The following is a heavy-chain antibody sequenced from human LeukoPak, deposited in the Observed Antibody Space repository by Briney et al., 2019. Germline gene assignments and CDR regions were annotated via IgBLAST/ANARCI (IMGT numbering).Heavy chain of an antibody. CDR2: LYTGGST. Sequence: GGSLRLSCAASGFTVSSNYMSWVRQAPGKGLEWVSVLYTGGSTYYADSVKGRFTISRDNSKNTLYLQMNSLRVEDTAVYYCARGGITMVRGVSDYWGQGTLVTVSS. D-gene: IGHD3-10*01. CDR3: ARGGITMVRGVSDY. J-gene: IGHJ4*02. V-gene: IGHV3-66*01. CDR1: GFTVSSNY.